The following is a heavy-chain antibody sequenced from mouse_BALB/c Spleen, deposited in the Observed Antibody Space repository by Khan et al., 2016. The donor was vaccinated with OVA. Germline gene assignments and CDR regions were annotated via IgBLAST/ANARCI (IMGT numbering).Heavy chain of an antibody. CDR3: VREGAYRRSDGWFAY. V-gene: IGHV1-4*01. Sequence: QVQLKESGAELARPGASVKMSCKTSGYTFTSYTMHWIRQRPGQALEWIGHINPSNNYTNYNQNFKDKATLIVDKSSNTAYMQVSSLTSEDSAVYYCVREGAYRRSDGWFAYRGQGTLVTVS. J-gene: IGHJ3*01. D-gene: IGHD2-14*01. CDR1: GYTFTSYT. CDR2: INPSNNYT.